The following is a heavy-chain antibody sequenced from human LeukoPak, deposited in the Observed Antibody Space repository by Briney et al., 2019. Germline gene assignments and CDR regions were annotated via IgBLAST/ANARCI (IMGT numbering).Heavy chain of an antibody. CDR3: ARGALLWPMDY. CDR1: EFTFSSYS. D-gene: IGHD3-10*01. CDR2: ISSSSSTI. Sequence: HPGGSLRLSCAASEFTFSSYSMNWVRQAPGKGLEWVSYISSSSSTIYYADSVKGRFTISRDNAKNSLYLQMNSLRAEDTAVYYCARGALLWPMDYWGQGTLVTVSS. J-gene: IGHJ4*02. V-gene: IGHV3-48*01.